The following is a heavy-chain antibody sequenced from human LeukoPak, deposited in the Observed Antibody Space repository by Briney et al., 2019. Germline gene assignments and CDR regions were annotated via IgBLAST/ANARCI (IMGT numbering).Heavy chain of an antibody. V-gene: IGHV3-23*01. Sequence: GGSLRLSCAASGFTFSRYAVNWVRQAPGKGLEWVSAISGSGDNTYYPNSVRGRFTISRDNSKNTLYLQMNSLRAEDTAVYYCARDRNGGFDYWGQGSLVTVSS. D-gene: IGHD3-10*01. CDR3: ARDRNGGFDY. CDR1: GFTFSRYA. J-gene: IGHJ4*02. CDR2: ISGSGDNT.